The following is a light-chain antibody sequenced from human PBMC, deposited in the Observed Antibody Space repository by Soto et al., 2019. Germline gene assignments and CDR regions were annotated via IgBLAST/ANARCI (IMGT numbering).Light chain of an antibody. CDR1: HSIGTW. CDR3: HQYKSYPPYT. CDR2: DAS. V-gene: IGKV1-5*01. J-gene: IGKJ2*01. Sequence: DIQMTQSPSALSASLGDRVTITCRASHSIGTWLAWYQQRPGKAPKLLIYDASSLGSGVPSRFSGGGSGTEFTLTIRSLQPDDFGTYYCHQYKSYPPYTIGQGTKVEIK.